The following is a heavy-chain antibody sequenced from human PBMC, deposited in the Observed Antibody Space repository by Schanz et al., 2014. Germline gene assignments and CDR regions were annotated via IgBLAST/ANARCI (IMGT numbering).Heavy chain of an antibody. CDR1: GGSISSSNW. CDR3: ARDPYGKNSGDFDY. J-gene: IGHJ4*02. CDR2: IYTSGST. D-gene: IGHD4-17*01. Sequence: QVQLQESGPGLVKPSGTLSLTCAVSGGSISSSNWWSWVRQPPGKGLEWIGRIYTSGSTNYNPSLKSRVTMSLDTSKNQFSLKLSSVTAADTAVYFCARDPYGKNSGDFDYWGQGTLVTVSS. V-gene: IGHV4-4*02.